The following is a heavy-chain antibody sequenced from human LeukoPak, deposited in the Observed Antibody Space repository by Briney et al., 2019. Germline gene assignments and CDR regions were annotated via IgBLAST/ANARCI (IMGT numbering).Heavy chain of an antibody. D-gene: IGHD5-24*01. J-gene: IGHJ4*02. V-gene: IGHV4-59*08. CDR3: ARSPLESRRDAYTFHFDY. CDR1: GASIISYH. CDR2: VHYSGST. Sequence: PSETLSLTCSVSGASIISYHWSWVRQPPGKGLEWIGFVHYSGSTNYNPSLKSRVTISADTSKNQFSLSLTSVTAADTALYYCARSPLESRRDAYTFHFDYWGQGALVTVSS.